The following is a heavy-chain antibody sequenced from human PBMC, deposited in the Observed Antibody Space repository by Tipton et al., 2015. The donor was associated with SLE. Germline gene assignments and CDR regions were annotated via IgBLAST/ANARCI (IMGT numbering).Heavy chain of an antibody. V-gene: IGHV4-61*01. D-gene: IGHD3/OR15-3a*01. CDR2: IYYSGTT. Sequence: LRLSCTVSGGSISTSNYYWSWVRQPPGKGLEWIGYIYYSGTTNHHPSLKSRASISVDTSKNQISLTLNSVTAADTAVYYCARRDFWTGYFDYWGQGTLVTVSS. CDR1: GGSISTSNYY. J-gene: IGHJ4*02. CDR3: ARRDFWTGYFDY.